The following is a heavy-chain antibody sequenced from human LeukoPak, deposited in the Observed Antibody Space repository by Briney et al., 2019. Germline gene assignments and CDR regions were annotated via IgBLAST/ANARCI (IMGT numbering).Heavy chain of an antibody. Sequence: GGSLRLSCAASGFTFSSYSMNWVRQAPGKGLEWVSSISSSSSYIYYADSVKGRFTISRDNAKNSLYLQMNSLRAEDTAVYYCARGRYSSRSGGYYFDIWGQGTLVTVSS. V-gene: IGHV3-21*01. D-gene: IGHD2-2*01. J-gene: IGHJ4*02. CDR2: ISSSSSYI. CDR3: ARGRYSSRSGGYYFDI. CDR1: GFTFSSYS.